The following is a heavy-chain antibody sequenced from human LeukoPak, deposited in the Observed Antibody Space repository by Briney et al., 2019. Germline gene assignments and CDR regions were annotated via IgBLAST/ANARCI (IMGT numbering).Heavy chain of an antibody. V-gene: IGHV1-8*02. CDR3: ARGPDPYYYYYYLDV. CDR2: MNPNSGSA. Sequence: ASVKVSCKASGGTFSSYAINWVRQATGQGLEWMGWMNPNSGSAAYAQKFQGRVTMTRNTSINTAYMDLSSLRSEDTAVYYCARGPDPYYYYYYLDVWGKGTTVTVSS. CDR1: GGTFSSYA. J-gene: IGHJ6*03.